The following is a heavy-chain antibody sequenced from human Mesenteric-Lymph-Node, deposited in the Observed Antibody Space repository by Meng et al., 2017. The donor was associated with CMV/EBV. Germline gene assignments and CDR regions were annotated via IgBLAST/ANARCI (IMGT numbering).Heavy chain of an antibody. D-gene: IGHD6-13*01. CDR2: IYYSGTT. CDR3: ARATGHYSSSWVFDS. Sequence: GSFHSGGDSWSWILQHPGKGLEWIGFIYYSGTTYCDPSLKSRLAISVDRSKNQFSLKLTSVTAADTAVYYCARATGHYSSSWVFDSWGQGTLVTVSS. CDR1: GSFHSGGDS. V-gene: IGHV4-31*02. J-gene: IGHJ4*02.